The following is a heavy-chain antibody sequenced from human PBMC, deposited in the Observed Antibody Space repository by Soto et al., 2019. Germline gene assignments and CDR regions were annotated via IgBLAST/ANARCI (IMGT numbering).Heavy chain of an antibody. J-gene: IGHJ4*02. CDR2: IKSKTDGGTT. CDR3: TTDPKDYGGNRRPY. V-gene: IGHV3-15*01. CDR1: GFTFSNAW. Sequence: GGSLRLSCAAAGFTFSNAWMSWVRQAPGKGLEWVGRIKSKTDGGTTDYAAPVKGRFTISRDDSKNTLCLQMNSLKTEDTAVYYCTTDPKDYGGNRRPYWGQGTLVTVSS. D-gene: IGHD4-17*01.